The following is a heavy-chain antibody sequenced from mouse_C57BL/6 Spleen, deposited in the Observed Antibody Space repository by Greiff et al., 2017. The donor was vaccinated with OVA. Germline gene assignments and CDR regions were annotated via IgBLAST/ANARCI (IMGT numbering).Heavy chain of an antibody. V-gene: IGHV1-78*01. Sequence: VQLQESDAELVKPGASVKISCKVSGYTFTDHTIHWMKQRPEQGLEWIGYIYPRDGSTKYNEKFKGKATLTADKSSSTAYMQLNSLTSEDSAGYFCARGGLPREYYFDYWGQGTTLTVSS. CDR3: ARGGLPREYYFDY. CDR1: GYTFTDHT. CDR2: IYPRDGST. J-gene: IGHJ2*01. D-gene: IGHD2-10*01.